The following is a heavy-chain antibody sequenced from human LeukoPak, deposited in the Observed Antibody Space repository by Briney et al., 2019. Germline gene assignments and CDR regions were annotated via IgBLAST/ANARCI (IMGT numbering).Heavy chain of an antibody. CDR1: GLNLRDHA. CDR2: IYWDGRT. D-gene: IGHD6-19*01. Sequence: GGSLRLSCVGSGLNLRDHAMHWVRQVPGKGLEWVSGIYWDGRTDCADSVRGRFTTSRDNAKNSLYLQMNSLRAEDTAVYYCAKDRIAVAGYFDYWGQGTLVTVSS. J-gene: IGHJ4*02. V-gene: IGHV3-9*01. CDR3: AKDRIAVAGYFDY.